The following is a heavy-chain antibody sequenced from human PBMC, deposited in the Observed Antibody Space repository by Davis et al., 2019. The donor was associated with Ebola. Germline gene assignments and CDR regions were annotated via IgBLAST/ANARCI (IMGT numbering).Heavy chain of an antibody. V-gene: IGHV4-4*07. CDR2: IYTSGST. CDR1: GGSISSYY. Sequence: PGGSLRLSCTVSGGSISSYYWSWIRQPAGKGLEWIGRIYTSGSTNYNPSLKSRVTMSVDTSKNQFSLKLSSVTAADTAVYYCAREAQLVRGGGYYYYYMDVWGKGTTVTVSS. D-gene: IGHD6-13*01. J-gene: IGHJ6*03. CDR3: AREAQLVRGGGYYYYYMDV.